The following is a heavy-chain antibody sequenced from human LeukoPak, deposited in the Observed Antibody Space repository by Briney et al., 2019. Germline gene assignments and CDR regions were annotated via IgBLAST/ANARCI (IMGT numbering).Heavy chain of an antibody. J-gene: IGHJ6*02. CDR1: GFTFSHYE. CDR3: ARVSSRSYYFVGMDV. Sequence: GSLRLSCAASGFTFSHYEMNWVRQSPGKGLEWVSYISSAASTIYYADSVTGRFTISSDNAKNSLFLQMNSLRAEDTAVYYCARVSSRSYYFVGMDVWGQGTTVTVSS. D-gene: IGHD1-26*01. CDR2: ISSAASTI. V-gene: IGHV3-48*03.